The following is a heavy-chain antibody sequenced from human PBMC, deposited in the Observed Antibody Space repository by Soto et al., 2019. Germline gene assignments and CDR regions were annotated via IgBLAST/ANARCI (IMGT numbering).Heavy chain of an antibody. V-gene: IGHV3-23*01. J-gene: IGHJ4*02. D-gene: IGHD6-13*01. CDR2: ISGSGGST. CDR1: GFPFSSYS. Sequence: GGSLRLSCAASGFPFSSYSMNWVRQAPGKGLEWVSAISGSGGSTYYADSVKGRFTISRDNSKNTLYLQMNSLRAEDTAVYYCAKLSHPGYSSSWYYFDYWGQGTLVTVSS. CDR3: AKLSHPGYSSSWYYFDY.